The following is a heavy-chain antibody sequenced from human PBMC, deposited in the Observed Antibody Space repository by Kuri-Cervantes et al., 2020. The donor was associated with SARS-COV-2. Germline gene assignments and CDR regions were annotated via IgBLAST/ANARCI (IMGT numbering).Heavy chain of an antibody. D-gene: IGHD3-10*01. CDR1: GFTFTSSA. Sequence: SVKVSCKASGFTFTSSAVQWVRQARGQRLEWIGWIVVGSGNTNYAQKFQERVTITRDMSTSTAYMELSSLRSEDTAVYYCATVGPRGVPYYYYYGMDVWGQGTTVTVSS. V-gene: IGHV1-58*01. CDR3: ATVGPRGVPYYYYYGMDV. J-gene: IGHJ6*02. CDR2: IVVGSGNT.